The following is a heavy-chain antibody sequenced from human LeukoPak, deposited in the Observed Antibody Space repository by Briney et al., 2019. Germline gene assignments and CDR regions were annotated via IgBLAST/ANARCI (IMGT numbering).Heavy chain of an antibody. CDR2: ISDGGDNT. D-gene: IGHD2-2*01. V-gene: IGHV3-23*01. CDR3: AKKYANLWYFDF. J-gene: IGHJ4*02. Sequence: GGSLRLSCAASGLSAYGMIWVRQAPGKGLEWVSSISDGGDNTYYADSVKGRFTISQGNSKNTLYLRMNSLRADDTAMYYCAKKYANLWYFDFWGQGTLVTVSS. CDR1: GLSAYG.